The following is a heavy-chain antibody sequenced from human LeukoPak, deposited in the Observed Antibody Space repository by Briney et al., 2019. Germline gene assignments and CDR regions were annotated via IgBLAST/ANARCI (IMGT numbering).Heavy chain of an antibody. CDR2: ISGSGGST. CDR3: ARGYESGTYFDY. V-gene: IGHV3-23*01. J-gene: IGHJ4*02. Sequence: GGCLRLSCAASGFTFSSFAMSWVRQAPGKGLECDSGISGSGGSTYYADSVKGRFTISRDNSKNTLYLQMNSLRAEDTAIYYCARGYESGTYFDYWGQGTLVTVSS. CDR1: GFTFSSFA. D-gene: IGHD3-10*01.